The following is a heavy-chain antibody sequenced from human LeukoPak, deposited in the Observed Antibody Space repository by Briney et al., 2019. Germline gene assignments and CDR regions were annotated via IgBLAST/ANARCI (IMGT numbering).Heavy chain of an antibody. V-gene: IGHV4-4*08. Sequence: SETLSLTCTVSGGSISSYYWSWIRQPPGKGLEWIGYIYTSGSTNYNPSLKSRVTISVDTSKNQFSLKLSSVTAADTAVYYCAREAELRFLEWFLDYWGQGTLVTVSS. CDR3: AREAELRFLEWFLDY. CDR1: GGSISSYY. J-gene: IGHJ4*02. CDR2: IYTSGST. D-gene: IGHD3-3*01.